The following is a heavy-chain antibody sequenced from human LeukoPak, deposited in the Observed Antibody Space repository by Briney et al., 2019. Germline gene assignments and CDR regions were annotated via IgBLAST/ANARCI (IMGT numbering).Heavy chain of an antibody. Sequence: GGSLRLSCAVSGFTFSSYAMHWVRQAPGKGLEWVAVISYDGSNKYYADSVKGRFTISRDNSKNTLYLQMNSLRAEDTAVYYCASPVGATTVFDYWGQGTLVTVSS. CDR2: ISYDGSNK. J-gene: IGHJ4*02. CDR1: GFTFSSYA. CDR3: ASPVGATTVFDY. D-gene: IGHD1-26*01. V-gene: IGHV3-30-3*01.